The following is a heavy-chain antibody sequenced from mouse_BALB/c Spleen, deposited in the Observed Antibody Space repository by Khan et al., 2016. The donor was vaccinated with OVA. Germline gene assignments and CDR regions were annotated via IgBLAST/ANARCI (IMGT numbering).Heavy chain of an antibody. J-gene: IGHJ1*01. CDR1: GYSITSDYA. CDR2: ISYRGST. D-gene: IGHD1-1*01. V-gene: IGHV3-2*02. CDR3: ARRYYYGHWYFDV. Sequence: EVQLQESGPGLVKPSQSLSLTCTVTGYSITSDYAWNWIRQLPGNKLEWMAYISYRGSTSYHPSLKSRASSIRDTSKNQFFLQLNSVTTEDTATYYCARRYYYGHWYFDVWGAGTTVTVSS.